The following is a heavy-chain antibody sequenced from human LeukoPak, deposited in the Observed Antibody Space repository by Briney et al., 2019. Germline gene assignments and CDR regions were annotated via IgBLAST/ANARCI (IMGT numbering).Heavy chain of an antibody. J-gene: IGHJ4*02. D-gene: IGHD3-9*01. Sequence: GGSLRLSCAASGFTFSSYSMNWVRQAPGKGLEWVSSISSSSSYIYYADSVKGRFTISRDNAKNSLYLQMDSLRAEDTAVYYCARAFHGLRYFDYWGQGTLVTVSS. V-gene: IGHV3-21*01. CDR3: ARAFHGLRYFDY. CDR1: GFTFSSYS. CDR2: ISSSSSYI.